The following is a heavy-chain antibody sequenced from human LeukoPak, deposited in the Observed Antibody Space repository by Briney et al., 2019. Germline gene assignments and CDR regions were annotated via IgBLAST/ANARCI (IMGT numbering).Heavy chain of an antibody. V-gene: IGHV3-30*04. CDR2: ISYDGSNK. J-gene: IGHJ4*02. CDR3: ARGVVVAATPDY. Sequence: GGSLRLSCAASGFTFSSDAMHWVRQAPGKGLEWVAVISYDGSNKYYADSVKGRSTISRDNSKNTLYLQMNSLRAEDTAVYYCARGVVVAATPDYWGQGTLVTVSS. CDR1: GFTFSSDA. D-gene: IGHD2-15*01.